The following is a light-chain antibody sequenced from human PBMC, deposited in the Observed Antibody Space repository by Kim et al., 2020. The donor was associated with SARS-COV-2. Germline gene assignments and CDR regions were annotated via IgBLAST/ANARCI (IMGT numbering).Light chain of an antibody. CDR2: SNN. J-gene: IGLJ7*01. CDR3: AAWDDSLSGWM. Sequence: QSVLTQPPSASGTPGQRVTISCSGSSSNLGSNYVYWYQQLPGTAPKLLIYSNNQRPSGVPDRFSGSKSGTSASLAISGLRSEDEADYYCAAWDDSLSGWMFGGGTQLTVL. V-gene: IGLV1-47*02. CDR1: SSNLGSNY.